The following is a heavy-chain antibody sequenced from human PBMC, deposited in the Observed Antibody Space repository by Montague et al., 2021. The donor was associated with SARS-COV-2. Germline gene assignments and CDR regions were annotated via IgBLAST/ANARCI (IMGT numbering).Heavy chain of an antibody. J-gene: IGHJ5*02. Sequence: SETLSLTCAVYGGSFSGYYWTWIRQSPRKGLEWIGEINHSGSTNHNPSLQSRVTISVDKSKNQFSLTLRFLTAADTAVYYCARGADYDFWSGFLRYKWFGPWGQGTPVIVSS. CDR3: ARGADYDFWSGFLRYKWFGP. D-gene: IGHD3-3*01. CDR2: INHSGST. V-gene: IGHV4-34*01. CDR1: GGSFSGYY.